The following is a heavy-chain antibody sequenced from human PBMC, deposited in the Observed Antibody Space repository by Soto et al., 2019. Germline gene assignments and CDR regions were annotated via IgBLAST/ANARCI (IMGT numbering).Heavy chain of an antibody. Sequence: GGSLRLSCAASGFTFGSYCRSWVRQAPGKGLEWVANIKQDGSGKYYVDSVKGRFTISRDNAKNTLYLQMNSLRAEDTALYYCAKDLALIAAAGRAQYWGQGTLVPVSS. CDR2: IKQDGSGK. D-gene: IGHD6-13*01. CDR3: AKDLALIAAAGRAQY. CDR1: GFTFGSYC. J-gene: IGHJ4*02. V-gene: IGHV3-7*03.